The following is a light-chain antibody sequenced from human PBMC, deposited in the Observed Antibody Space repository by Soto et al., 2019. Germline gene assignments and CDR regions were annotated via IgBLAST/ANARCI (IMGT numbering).Light chain of an antibody. CDR2: AAS. J-gene: IGKJ2*01. V-gene: IGKV1-39*01. Sequence: DIQMTQSPSSLSASVGDRVTITCRASQSISSYLNWYQQKPGKAPKLLIYAASSLQSGVPSRFSGSSSGTDFNLTISSLQPEDFATYYCQQSSSTPPTFGQGTKLEIK. CDR1: QSISSY. CDR3: QQSSSTPPT.